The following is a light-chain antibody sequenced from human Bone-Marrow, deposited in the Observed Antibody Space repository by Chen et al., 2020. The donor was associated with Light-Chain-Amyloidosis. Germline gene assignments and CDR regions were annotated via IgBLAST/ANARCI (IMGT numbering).Light chain of an antibody. J-gene: IGLJ1*01. CDR3: SSFTSSSSYV. CDR2: AVS. V-gene: IGLV2-14*01. CDR1: SGDVGTYNY. Sequence: QSALTQPASVSGSPGQSITISCTGPSGDVGTYNYVSWYQQHPGNAPKVMIYAVSNRPSGVSNRFSGSKSGNTASLTISGLQAEDEADYYCSSFTSSSSYVFGPGTKVTVL.